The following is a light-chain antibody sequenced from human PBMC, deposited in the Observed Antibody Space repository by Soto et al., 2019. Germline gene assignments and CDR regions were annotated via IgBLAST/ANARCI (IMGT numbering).Light chain of an antibody. CDR2: GNS. CDR3: QSYDSSLSGYV. V-gene: IGLV1-40*01. Sequence: QSVLTQPPSVSGAPGQRVTISCTGSSSNIGAGYDVHWYQQLPGTAPKLLIYGNSNRPSGVPDRFSGSXSGTSASLAITGLQAEDEADYYCQSYDSSLSGYVFGTGTKLTVL. J-gene: IGLJ1*01. CDR1: SSNIGAGYD.